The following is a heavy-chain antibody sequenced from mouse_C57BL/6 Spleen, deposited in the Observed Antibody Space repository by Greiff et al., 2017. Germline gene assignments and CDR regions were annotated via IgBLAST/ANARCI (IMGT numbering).Heavy chain of an antibody. D-gene: IGHD3-3*01. Sequence: VKLQQPGAELVKPGASVKMSCKASGYTFTSYWITWVKQRPGQGLEWIGDIYPGSGSTNYNEKFKSKATLTVDTSSSTAYMQLSSLTSEDSAVYYCAREGGTLYAMDYWGQGTSVTVSS. CDR3: AREGGTLYAMDY. V-gene: IGHV1-55*01. J-gene: IGHJ4*01. CDR1: GYTFTSYW. CDR2: IYPGSGST.